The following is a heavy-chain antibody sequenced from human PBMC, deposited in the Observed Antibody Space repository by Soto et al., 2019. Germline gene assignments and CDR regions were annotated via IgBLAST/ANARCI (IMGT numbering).Heavy chain of an antibody. V-gene: IGHV3-33*01. J-gene: IGHJ5*02. CDR3: ARDVDRTTHLIWFAP. CDR1: GFSLSGYG. D-gene: IGHD5-12*01. Sequence: QVQLVESGGGVVQPGRSLRLSCEVSGFSLSGYGMHWVRQAPGKGLEWVAVIWYHGTTKNYADSVKGRFTISRDISKNTGYRQRDSLKVENTAVYYCARDVDRTTHLIWFAPWGQGVMVPVSS. CDR2: IWYHGTTK.